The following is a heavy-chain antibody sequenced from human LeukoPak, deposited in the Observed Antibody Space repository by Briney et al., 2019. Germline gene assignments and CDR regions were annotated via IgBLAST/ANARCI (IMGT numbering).Heavy chain of an antibody. Sequence: GGSLRLSCAASGFTFSNAWMSWVRQAPGKGLEWVGRIKSKTDGGTTDYAAPVKGRFTISRDDSKNTLYLQMNSLKTEDTAVYYCTTVKYSSSWYTINYYYYMDVWGKGTTVTISS. CDR2: IKSKTDGGTT. CDR1: GFTFSNAW. J-gene: IGHJ6*03. V-gene: IGHV3-15*01. D-gene: IGHD6-13*01. CDR3: TTVKYSSSWYTINYYYYMDV.